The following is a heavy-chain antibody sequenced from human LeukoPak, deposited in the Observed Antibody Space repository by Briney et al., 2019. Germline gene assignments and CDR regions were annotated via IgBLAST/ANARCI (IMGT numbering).Heavy chain of an antibody. CDR1: GGSISGSSYY. D-gene: IGHD2-2*01. CDR3: ARDIVVVPAANGFDY. V-gene: IGHV4-39*02. CDR2: IYYSGST. J-gene: IGHJ4*02. Sequence: SETLSLTCTVSGGSISGSSYYWGWIRQPPGKGLEWIGSIYYSGSTYYNPSLKSRVTISVDTSKNQFSLKLSFVTAADTAVYYCARDIVVVPAANGFDYWGQGTLVTVSS.